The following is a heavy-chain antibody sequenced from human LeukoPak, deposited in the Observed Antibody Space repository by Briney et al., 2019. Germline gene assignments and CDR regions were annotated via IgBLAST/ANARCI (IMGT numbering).Heavy chain of an antibody. CDR2: ITGYGAT. D-gene: IGHD6-13*01. CDR1: GFTFSNFA. CDR3: AKGAAAGKVDWFDP. V-gene: IGHV3-23*01. Sequence: GRSLRLSCAASGFTFSNFAMMWVRQAPGTGLQWVSTITGYGATIYADSVRGRFTIFRDTSMNTLFLQMNSLGAEDTAVYYCAKGAAAGKVDWFDPWGQGTLVTVSS. J-gene: IGHJ5*02.